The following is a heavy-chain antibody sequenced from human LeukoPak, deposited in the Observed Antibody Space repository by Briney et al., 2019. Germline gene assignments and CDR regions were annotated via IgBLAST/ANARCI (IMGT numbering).Heavy chain of an antibody. D-gene: IGHD5-18*01. Sequence: ASVKVSCKASGYTFTGYYMHWVRQAPGQGLEWMGWINPNSGGTNYAQKFQGRVTMTRDTSISTAYMELSRLRSDDMAVYYCAREIQLIAPLDYWGQGTLVTVSS. CDR3: AREIQLIAPLDY. CDR1: GYTFTGYY. V-gene: IGHV1-2*02. CDR2: INPNSGGT. J-gene: IGHJ4*02.